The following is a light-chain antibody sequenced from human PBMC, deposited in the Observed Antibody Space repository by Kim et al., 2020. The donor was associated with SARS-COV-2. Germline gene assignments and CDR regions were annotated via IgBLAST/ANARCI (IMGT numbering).Light chain of an antibody. CDR2: GAS. J-gene: IGKJ3*01. Sequence: WSPGERATLSCRASQSVSSSYLAWYQQKPGQAPRLLIYGASRATGIPDRFSGSGSGTDFTLTISRLEPEDFAVYYCQQYGSSPFTFGPGTKVDIK. CDR1: QSVSSSY. V-gene: IGKV3-20*01. CDR3: QQYGSSPFT.